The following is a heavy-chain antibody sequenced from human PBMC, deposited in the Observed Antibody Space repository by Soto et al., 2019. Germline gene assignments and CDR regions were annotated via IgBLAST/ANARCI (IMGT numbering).Heavy chain of an antibody. D-gene: IGHD1-26*01. J-gene: IGHJ5*02. CDR2: VNPSSGST. Sequence: ASVKVSCKTSGYTFTKYYIHWVRQAPGQGLEWMGIVNPSSGSTSYPQKFQGRVTMTRDTSTSTVYMDLSSLKSEDTAVYYCAKGSSGSYLNWFGPWGQGTLVTVSS. CDR1: GYTFTKYY. CDR3: AKGSSGSYLNWFGP. V-gene: IGHV1-46*01.